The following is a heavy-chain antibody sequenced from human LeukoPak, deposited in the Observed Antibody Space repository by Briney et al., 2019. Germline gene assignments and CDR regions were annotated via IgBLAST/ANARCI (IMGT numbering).Heavy chain of an antibody. CDR2: ILPGGSES. J-gene: IGHJ4*02. CDR1: GYSFSSNM. V-gene: IGHV3-7*01. CDR3: MSAHGY. Sequence: GGSLRLSCVVSGYSFSSNMMTWVRQAPGKGLEGMATILPGGSESYRVDSVKGRFTISRDNAKNSLYLQMNSLRAEDTAVYYCMSAHGYWGQGTLVTVSS.